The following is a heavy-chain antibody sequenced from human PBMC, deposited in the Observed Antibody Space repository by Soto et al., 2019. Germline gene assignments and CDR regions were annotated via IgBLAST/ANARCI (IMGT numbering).Heavy chain of an antibody. V-gene: IGHV1-8*01. J-gene: IGHJ5*02. CDR2: MNPNSGNT. D-gene: IGHD1-1*01. CDR1: GYTFTSYD. CDR3: ARRTTSLPGIDP. Sequence: QVQLVQSGAEVKKPGASVKVSCKASGYTFTSYDINWVRQATGQGLEWMGWMNPNSGNTGYAQKFQGRVTMTRNTSISTAYMELSSLRSEDTTVYCSARRTTSLPGIDPWGQGTLVTVSS.